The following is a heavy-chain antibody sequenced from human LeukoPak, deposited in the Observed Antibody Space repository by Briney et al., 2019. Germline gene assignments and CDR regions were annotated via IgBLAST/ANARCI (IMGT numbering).Heavy chain of an antibody. J-gene: IGHJ4*02. Sequence: PSETLSLTCAVSGDSISSGNWWSWVRQPPGKGLEWIGEIYHSGSTNYNPSLKSRVTILVDKSKNQFSLKLNFVTAADTAVYYCTRDGMPAAGSLCWWGQGTLVTVS. CDR3: TRDGMPAAGSLCW. V-gene: IGHV4-4*02. D-gene: IGHD6-13*01. CDR1: GDSISSGNW. CDR2: IYHSGST.